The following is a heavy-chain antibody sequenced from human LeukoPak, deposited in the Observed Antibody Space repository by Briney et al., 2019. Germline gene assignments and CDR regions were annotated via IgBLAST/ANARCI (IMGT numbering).Heavy chain of an antibody. D-gene: IGHD3-22*01. J-gene: IGHJ3*02. V-gene: IGHV4-59*01. CDR3: ARDLKLDGSSGYYAFDI. CDR2: DYYSGSS. Sequence: PSQTLSLTCTVSGGSITDYYWGWIRQPPGKGLEWIGYDYYSGSSNYNPSLKSRVTISVDTSKNQFSLKMSSVTAADTAVYYCARDLKLDGSSGYYAFDIWGQGTMVTVSS. CDR1: GGSITDYY.